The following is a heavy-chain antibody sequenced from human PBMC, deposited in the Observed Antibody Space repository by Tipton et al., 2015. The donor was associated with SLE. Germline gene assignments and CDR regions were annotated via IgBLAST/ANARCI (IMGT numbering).Heavy chain of an antibody. V-gene: IGHV4-30-4*01. Sequence: TLSLTCTVSGDSISSGDYYWSWIRQPPGKGLEWIGYIYYSGSTYYNPSLKSRVTISVDTSKNQFSLKLSSVTAADTSVYYCARVKYRGSFDYWGQGTLVTVSS. D-gene: IGHD3-16*01. J-gene: IGHJ4*02. CDR3: ARVKYRGSFDY. CDR2: IYYSGST. CDR1: GDSISSGDYY.